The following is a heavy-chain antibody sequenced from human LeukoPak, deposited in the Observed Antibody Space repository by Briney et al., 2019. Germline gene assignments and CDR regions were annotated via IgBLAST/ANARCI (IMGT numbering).Heavy chain of an antibody. D-gene: IGHD6-6*01. Sequence: GAAVKVSCKASGGTFSSYAISWVRQAPGQGLEWMGGIIPIFGTANYAQKFQGRVTITADESTSTAYMELSSLRFEDTAVYYCARSMQLDHYYFDYWGQGTLVTVSS. V-gene: IGHV1-69*13. J-gene: IGHJ4*02. CDR2: IIPIFGTA. CDR3: ARSMQLDHYYFDY. CDR1: GGTFSSYA.